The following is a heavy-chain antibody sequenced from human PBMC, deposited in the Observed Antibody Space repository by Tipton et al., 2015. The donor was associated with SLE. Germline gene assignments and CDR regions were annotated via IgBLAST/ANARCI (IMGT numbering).Heavy chain of an antibody. D-gene: IGHD6-13*01. Sequence: GSLRLSCAASGFTFSSYAMSWVRQAPGKGLEWVSSISSSSSYIYYADSVKGRFTISRDNAKNSLYLQMNSLRAEDTSVYYCARGGTGNSSSWLENWGQGTLVTVSS. J-gene: IGHJ4*02. CDR1: GFTFSSYA. CDR3: ARGGTGNSSSWLEN. CDR2: ISSSSSYI. V-gene: IGHV3-21*01.